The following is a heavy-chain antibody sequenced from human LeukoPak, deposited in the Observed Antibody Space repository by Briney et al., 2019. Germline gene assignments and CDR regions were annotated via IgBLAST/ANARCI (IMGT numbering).Heavy chain of an antibody. CDR3: ARGVTGYSSSWYWGRLEYYYYYMDV. Sequence: PSETLSLTCTVSGGSISSYYWSWIRQPPGKGLEWIGYIYYSGSTYYNPSLKSRVTISVDTSKNQFSLKLSSVTAADTAVYYCARGVTGYSSSWYWGRLEYYYYYMDVWGKGTTVTVSS. J-gene: IGHJ6*03. CDR2: IYYSGST. D-gene: IGHD6-13*01. V-gene: IGHV4-59*01. CDR1: GGSISSYY.